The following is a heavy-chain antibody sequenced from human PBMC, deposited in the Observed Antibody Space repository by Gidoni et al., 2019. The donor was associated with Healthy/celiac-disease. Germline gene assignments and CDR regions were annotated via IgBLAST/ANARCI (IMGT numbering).Heavy chain of an antibody. CDR2: IYYSGST. D-gene: IGHD3-3*01. V-gene: IGHV4-31*03. CDR1: GGSISSGGYY. Sequence: QVQLQESGPGLVKPSQTLSLTCTFSGGSISSGGYYWSWIRQHPGKGLEWIGYIYYSGSTYYNPSLKSRVTISVDTSKNQFSLKLSSVTAADTAVYYCARGIKIFGVDNWFDPWGQGTLVTVSS. CDR3: ARGIKIFGVDNWFDP. J-gene: IGHJ5*02.